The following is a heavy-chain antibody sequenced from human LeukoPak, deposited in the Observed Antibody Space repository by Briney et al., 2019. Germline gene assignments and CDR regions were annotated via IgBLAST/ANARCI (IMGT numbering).Heavy chain of an antibody. V-gene: IGHV1-46*01. D-gene: IGHD3-22*01. CDR1: GYIFTSYY. CDR3: ARCSPGDSSNFYAVLQY. J-gene: IGHJ4*02. CDR2: INPRGGRT. Sequence: TSVKVSCKTSGYIFTSYYMNWVRQAPGQGLEWMGIINPRGGRTSYAQKFQAKVTMTADKSTNTAYLEISSLTSDDTAVYYCARCSPGDSSNFYAVLQYWGQGTQVTVST.